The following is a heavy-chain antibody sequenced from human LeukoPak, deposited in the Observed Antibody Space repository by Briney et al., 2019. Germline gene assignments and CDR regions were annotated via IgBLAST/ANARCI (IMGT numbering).Heavy chain of an antibody. V-gene: IGHV4-39*01. CDR2: IYYSGST. CDR1: GGSISSSSYY. Sequence: KTSETLSLTCTVSGGSISSSSYYWGWIRQPPGKGLEWIGSIYYSGSTYYNPSLKSRVTISVDTSKNQFSLKLSSVTAADTAVYYCARLGPSAVAGVRSDPWGQGTLVTVSS. J-gene: IGHJ5*02. CDR3: ARLGPSAVAGVRSDP. D-gene: IGHD6-19*01.